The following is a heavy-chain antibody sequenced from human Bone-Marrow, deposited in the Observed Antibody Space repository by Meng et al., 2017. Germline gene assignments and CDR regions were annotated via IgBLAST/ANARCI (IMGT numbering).Heavy chain of an antibody. Sequence: GESLKISCTASGFTVSSNYMSWVRQAPGKGLEWVSVIYSGGSTYYAASVKGRFTISRDNSKNTLYLQMNSLRAEDTAVYYCARFGGWYYYDSSGGFDYWGQGTLVTVSS. CDR3: ARFGGWYYYDSSGGFDY. CDR2: IYSGGST. CDR1: GFTVSSNY. J-gene: IGHJ4*02. V-gene: IGHV3-53*01. D-gene: IGHD3-22*01.